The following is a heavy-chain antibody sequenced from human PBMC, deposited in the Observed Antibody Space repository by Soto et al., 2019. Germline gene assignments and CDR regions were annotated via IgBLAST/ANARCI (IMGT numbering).Heavy chain of an antibody. J-gene: IGHJ6*02. CDR2: IYYSGST. CDR1: GGSISSGDYY. CDR3: ARDEVVAATGRRAVYYYYGMDV. Sequence: PSETLSLTCTVSGGSISSGDYYWSWIRQPPGKGLEWIGYIYYSGSTYYNPSLKSRVTISVDTSKNQFSLKLSSVTAADTAVYYCARDEVVAATGRRAVYYYYGMDVWGQGTTVTVSS. D-gene: IGHD2-15*01. V-gene: IGHV4-30-4*01.